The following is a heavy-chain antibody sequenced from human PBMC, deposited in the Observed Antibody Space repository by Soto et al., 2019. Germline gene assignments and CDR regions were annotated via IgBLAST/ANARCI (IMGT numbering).Heavy chain of an antibody. CDR1: GYTSTSYG. CDR3: ARDGAVAGTTYYYYGMDV. Sequence: ASVKVSCKASGYTSTSYGISWVRQAPGQGLEWMGWISAYNGNTNYAQKLQGRVTMTTDTSTSTAYMELRSLRSDDTAVYYCARDGAVAGTTYYYYGMDVWGQGTTVTVSS. V-gene: IGHV1-18*01. CDR2: ISAYNGNT. D-gene: IGHD6-19*01. J-gene: IGHJ6*02.